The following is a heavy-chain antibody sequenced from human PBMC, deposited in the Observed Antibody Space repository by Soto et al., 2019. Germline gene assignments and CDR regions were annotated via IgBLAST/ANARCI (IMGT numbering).Heavy chain of an antibody. CDR2: FGGSDSRT. J-gene: IGHJ4*02. CDR3: AKVLHSNYDMIFDL. CDR1: GFTFSSYA. V-gene: IGHV3-23*01. D-gene: IGHD4-4*01. Sequence: PGGSLRLSCAASGFTFSSYAMSWIRQAQGKGLEWVSTFGGSDSRTFYADSVKGRFTISRDNSKNTLYLQMNSLGAEDTAIYYYAKVLHSNYDMIFDLWGQGTLVTVSS.